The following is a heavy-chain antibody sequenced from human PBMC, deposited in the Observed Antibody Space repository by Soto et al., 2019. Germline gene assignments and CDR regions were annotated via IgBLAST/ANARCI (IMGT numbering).Heavy chain of an antibody. D-gene: IGHD3-22*01. V-gene: IGHV4-59*01. CDR3: AHYYYDSSGRFDP. Sequence: SETLSLTCTVSGGSISSYYWSWIRQPPGKGLEWIGYIYYSGSTNYNPSLKSRVTISVDTSKNQFSLKLSSVTAADTAVYYCAHYYYDSSGRFDPWGQGTLVTVSS. CDR2: IYYSGST. J-gene: IGHJ5*02. CDR1: GGSISSYY.